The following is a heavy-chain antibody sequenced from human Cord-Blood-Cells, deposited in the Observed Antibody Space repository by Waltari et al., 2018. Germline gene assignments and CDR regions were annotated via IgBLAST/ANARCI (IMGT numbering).Heavy chain of an antibody. D-gene: IGHD3-10*01. Sequence: EVQLVESGGGLVQPGGSLRLSCAASGFTFSSYWMHWVRQAPGKGLVWLSGINSDGSSTSYADAVKGRFTISRDNAKNTLYLQMNSLRAEDTAVYYCARDLYGSGSYNWFDPWGQGTLVTVSS. J-gene: IGHJ5*02. CDR3: ARDLYGSGSYNWFDP. V-gene: IGHV3-74*01. CDR1: GFTFSSYW. CDR2: INSDGSST.